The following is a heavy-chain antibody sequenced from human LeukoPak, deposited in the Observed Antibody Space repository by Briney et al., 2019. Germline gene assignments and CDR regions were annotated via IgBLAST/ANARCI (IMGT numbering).Heavy chain of an antibody. CDR3: ARDAIDSSGFDFDY. J-gene: IGHJ4*02. V-gene: IGHV3-11*01. CDR2: ISTSAGTI. Sequence: GASLRPSCAASGFTLSDYYMTSIRQAPGKGLEWISYISTSAGTIYYADSVKGRFTISRDNAKNSLYLQMNSLRAEDTAVYYCARDAIDSSGFDFDYWGQGTLVTVSS. D-gene: IGHD3-22*01. CDR1: GFTLSDYY.